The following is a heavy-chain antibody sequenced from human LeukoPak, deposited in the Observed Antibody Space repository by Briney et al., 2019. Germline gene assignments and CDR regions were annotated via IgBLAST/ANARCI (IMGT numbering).Heavy chain of an antibody. CDR3: ARVRYMDV. Sequence: GGSLRLSCAVSGFTFSSYWMNWVSQAPGKGLEWVANIKEDGSEKNYVDSVKGRFTISRDNAKNSLYLQMNSLRAEDTAVYYCARVRYMDVWGKGTTVTVSS. J-gene: IGHJ6*03. CDR2: IKEDGSEK. CDR1: GFTFSSYW. V-gene: IGHV3-7*01.